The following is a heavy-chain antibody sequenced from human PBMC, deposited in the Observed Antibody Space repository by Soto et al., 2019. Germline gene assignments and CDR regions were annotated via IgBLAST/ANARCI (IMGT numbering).Heavy chain of an antibody. D-gene: IGHD3-16*02. J-gene: IGHJ1*01. CDR3: ARGRYYDYVWGSYRSRAEYFQH. V-gene: IGHV4-34*01. Sequence: QVQLQQWGAGLLKPSETLSLTCAVYGGSFSGYYWSWIRQPPGKGLEWIGEINHSGSTNYNPSLNSRVTISVDTSKNQFSLKLSSVTAADTAVYYCARGRYYDYVWGSYRSRAEYFQHWGQGTLVTVSS. CDR2: INHSGST. CDR1: GGSFSGYY.